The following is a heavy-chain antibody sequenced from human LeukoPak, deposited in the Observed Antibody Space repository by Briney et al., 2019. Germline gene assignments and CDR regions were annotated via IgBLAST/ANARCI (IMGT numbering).Heavy chain of an antibody. J-gene: IGHJ4*02. CDR3: TRGSSGRRDN. CDR1: GYTFTSCD. Sequence: ASVRVSSKASGYTFTSCDINWVRQATGQGREWMGRMNPNSGNTGYGQSFQGRITMTREISIGTAYMELSNLTSEDTAIYYCTRGSSGRRDNWGQGTLVTVSA. D-gene: IGHD6-19*01. V-gene: IGHV1-8*01. CDR2: MNPNSGNT.